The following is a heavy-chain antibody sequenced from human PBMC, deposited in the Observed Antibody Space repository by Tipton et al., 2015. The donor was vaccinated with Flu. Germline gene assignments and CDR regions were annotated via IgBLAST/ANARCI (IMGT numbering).Heavy chain of an antibody. CDR3: ARGWLEDAFDI. J-gene: IGHJ3*02. D-gene: IGHD3-22*01. CDR1: GYSFTNYG. Sequence: QSGAEVKKPGASVKVSCKTSGYSFTNYGISWVRQAPGQGLEWLGWISPYDGNTNYAQNLLGRVTMATDTSTSTAYMELKSLISDDTAVYFCARGWLEDAFDIWVQGTMVTVSS. V-gene: IGHV1-18*04. CDR2: ISPYDGNT.